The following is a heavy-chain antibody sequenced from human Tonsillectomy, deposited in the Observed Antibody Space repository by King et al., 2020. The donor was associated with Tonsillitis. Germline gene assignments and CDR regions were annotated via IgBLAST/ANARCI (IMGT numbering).Heavy chain of an antibody. CDR1: GYTFTDYA. Sequence: QLVQSGSELKKPGASVKVSCKASGYTFTDYAVNWVRQAPGQGLEWMGWINTNTGNPTYAPGVTGRFVFSLDTSVSTTYLQISSLKAEDTAVYYCVRDFGRGGSFYWGQGTLVTVSS. CDR3: VRDFGRGGSFY. D-gene: IGHD3-16*01. V-gene: IGHV7-4-1*02. J-gene: IGHJ4*02. CDR2: INTNTGNP.